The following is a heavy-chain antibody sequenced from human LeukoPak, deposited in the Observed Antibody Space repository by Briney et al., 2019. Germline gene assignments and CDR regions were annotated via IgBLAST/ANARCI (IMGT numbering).Heavy chain of an antibody. CDR3: AKGSSGYYYRY. CDR2: ISGSGGST. D-gene: IGHD3-22*01. Sequence: GGSLRLSCAASGFTFSSYSMNSVRQAPGKGLEWVSAISGSGGSTYYADSVKGRFTISRDNSENTLYLQMNSLRAEDTALYYCAKGSSGYYYRYWGQGTLVSVSS. V-gene: IGHV3-23*01. J-gene: IGHJ4*02. CDR1: GFTFSSYS.